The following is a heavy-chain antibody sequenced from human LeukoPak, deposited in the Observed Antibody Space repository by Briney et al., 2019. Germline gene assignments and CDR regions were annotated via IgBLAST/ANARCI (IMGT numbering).Heavy chain of an antibody. V-gene: IGHV4-61*02. CDR2: IYTSGST. CDR3: ARDNYDFWSGYSS. D-gene: IGHD3-3*01. J-gene: IGHJ5*02. CDR1: GGSISSGSYY. Sequence: PSETLSLTCTVSGGSISSGSYYWSWIRQPAGKGLEWIGRIYTSGSTNYNPSLKSRVTISVDTSKNQFSLKLSSVTAADTAVYYCARDNYDFWSGYSSWGQGTLVTVSS.